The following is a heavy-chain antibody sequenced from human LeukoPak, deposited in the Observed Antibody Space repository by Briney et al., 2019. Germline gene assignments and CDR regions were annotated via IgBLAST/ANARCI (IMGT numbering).Heavy chain of an antibody. CDR2: IKQDGSEK. D-gene: IGHD6-19*01. Sequence: GGSLRLSCAASGFTVSSNYMSWVRQAPGKGLEWVANIKQDGSEKYYVDSMKGRFTISRDNAKNSLYLQMNSLRAEDTAVYYCARRAVAGTVVFYFDYWGQGTLVTVSS. J-gene: IGHJ4*02. CDR3: ARRAVAGTVVFYFDY. CDR1: GFTVSSNY. V-gene: IGHV3-7*01.